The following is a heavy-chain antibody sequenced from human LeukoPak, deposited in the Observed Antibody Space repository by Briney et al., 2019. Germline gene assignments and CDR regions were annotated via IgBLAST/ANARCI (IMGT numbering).Heavy chain of an antibody. D-gene: IGHD2-2*01. CDR2: ISGSGDYT. Sequence: GGSLRLSCAASGFTFSSYAMSWVRQAPGKGLEWVSTISGSGDYTNYADSVKGRFTISRDNAKNSLYLQMNSLRAEDTAVYYCARDPFSSTEGDFDYWGQGTLVTVSS. CDR3: ARDPFSSTEGDFDY. CDR1: GFTFSSYA. V-gene: IGHV3-23*01. J-gene: IGHJ4*02.